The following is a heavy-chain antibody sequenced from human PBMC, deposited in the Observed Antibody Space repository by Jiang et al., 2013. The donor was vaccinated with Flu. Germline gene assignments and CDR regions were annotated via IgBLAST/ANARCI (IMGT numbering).Heavy chain of an antibody. D-gene: IGHD3-22*01. J-gene: IGHJ3*02. CDR2: MDPHDVTT. V-gene: IGHV1-46*01. Sequence: VQLVESGAEVKKPGASVKLSCRASGYTFSNYYIHWVRQAPGQGLEWMAIMDPHDVTTNYAQKFQGGVAMTRDTSRSTVYLDLTNLRSDDTAVYFCARGDYYDTSYYALRSGFNIWGQGTMVTGLF. CDR1: GYTFSNYY. CDR3: ARGDYYDTSYYALRSGFNI.